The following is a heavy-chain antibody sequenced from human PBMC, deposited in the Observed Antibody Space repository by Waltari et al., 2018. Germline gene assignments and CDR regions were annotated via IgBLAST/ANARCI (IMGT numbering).Heavy chain of an antibody. CDR2: ISSSSSYI. CDR1: GFTFSSYS. V-gene: IGHV3-21*06. CDR3: ARLYDSVTTFDY. Sequence: EVQLVESGGGLVKPGGSLRLSCAASGFTFSSYSMNWVRQAPGKGLEWVSSISSSSSYIYYADSVKGRFTISRDNAKNSMYLQMDSLRAEDTAVYYCARLYDSVTTFDYWGQGVLVTVSS. D-gene: IGHD3-22*01. J-gene: IGHJ4*02.